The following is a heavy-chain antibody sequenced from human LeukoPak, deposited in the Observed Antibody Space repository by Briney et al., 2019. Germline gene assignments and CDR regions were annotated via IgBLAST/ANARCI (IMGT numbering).Heavy chain of an antibody. D-gene: IGHD4-17*01. CDR3: AREVNDFGDYMFDY. CDR1: GFTFSSYA. J-gene: IGHJ4*02. Sequence: PGGSLRLSCAASGFTFSSYAMHWVRQTPGKGLEWVAVISYDGSNKYYADSVKGRFTISRDNSKNTLYLQMNSLRAEDTAVYYCAREVNDFGDYMFDYWGQGTLVTVSS. CDR2: ISYDGSNK. V-gene: IGHV3-30*04.